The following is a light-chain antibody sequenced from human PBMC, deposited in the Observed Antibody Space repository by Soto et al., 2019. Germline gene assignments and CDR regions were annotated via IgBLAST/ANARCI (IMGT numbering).Light chain of an antibody. CDR1: NIGSKS. CDR2: YDS. CDR3: QVLEISSDHYV. Sequence: SYELTQPPSVSVAPGKTARITCGGNNIGSKSVHWYRQKPGQAPVPVIFYDSGRPSGIPERFSGSNSGNTATLTISRVEAGDEADYYCQVLEISSDHYVFGTGTKVTVL. J-gene: IGLJ1*01. V-gene: IGLV3-21*01.